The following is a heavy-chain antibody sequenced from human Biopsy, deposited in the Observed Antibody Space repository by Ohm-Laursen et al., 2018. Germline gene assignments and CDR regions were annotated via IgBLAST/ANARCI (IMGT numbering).Heavy chain of an antibody. CDR3: ARDYDTSGYYYVS. D-gene: IGHD3-22*01. J-gene: IGHJ5*02. CDR1: GVSITAYY. CDR2: IHHSGST. V-gene: IGHV4-4*09. Sequence: SETLSLTCPVSGVSITAYYWSWIRQPPGKGLECIGNIHHSGSTNYNPSLKSRLTISVDTSKNQFSLKLSSVTAADTAVYYCARDYDTSGYYYVSWGQGTLVTVSS.